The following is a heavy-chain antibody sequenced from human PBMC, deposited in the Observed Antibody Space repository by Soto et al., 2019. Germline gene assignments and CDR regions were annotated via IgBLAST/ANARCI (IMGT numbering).Heavy chain of an antibody. J-gene: IGHJ3*01. D-gene: IGHD2-15*01. CDR1: GGTFSSYA. V-gene: IGHV1-69*13. Sequence: GASVKVSCKASGGTFSSYAISWVRQAPGQGLEWMGGIIPIFGTANYAQKFQGRVTITADESTSTAYMELSSLRSEDTAVYYCASPSGPYCSGGSCYIFDVWGQGXMVTV. CDR3: ASPSGPYCSGGSCYIFDV. CDR2: IIPIFGTA.